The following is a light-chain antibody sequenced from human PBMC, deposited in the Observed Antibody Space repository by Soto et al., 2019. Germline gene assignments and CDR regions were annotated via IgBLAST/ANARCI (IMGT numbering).Light chain of an antibody. CDR2: GNS. CDR1: SSNIGAGYD. CDR3: QSYDSSLRGSKV. J-gene: IGLJ1*01. V-gene: IGLV1-40*01. Sequence: QSVLTQPPSVSGAPGQRGTISCTGSSSNIGAGYDVHWYQQLPGTAPKLLIYGNSNRPSGVPDRFSGSKSGTSASLAITGLQAEYEADYYCQSYDSSLRGSKVFGTGTKLTVL.